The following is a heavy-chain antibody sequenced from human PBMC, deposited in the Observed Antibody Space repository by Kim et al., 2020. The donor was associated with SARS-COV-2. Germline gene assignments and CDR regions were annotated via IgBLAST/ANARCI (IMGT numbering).Heavy chain of an antibody. CDR3: VSVGTYVRNFDS. V-gene: IGHV4-30-4*01. CDR2: ISYSGTT. Sequence: SETLSLTCTVSGGSISSGDYHWTWIRQPPGKGLEWIGYISYSGTTYYNPSLKSRVTISVDTSKNEFSLKLSSVTAADTAVYYCVSVGTYVRNFDSWGQGTLVTVSS. CDR1: GGSISSGDYH. J-gene: IGHJ4*02. D-gene: IGHD1-26*01.